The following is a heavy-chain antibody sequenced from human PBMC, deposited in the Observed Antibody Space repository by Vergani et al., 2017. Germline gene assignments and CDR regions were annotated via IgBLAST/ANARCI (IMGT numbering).Heavy chain of an antibody. D-gene: IGHD6-13*01. CDR2: INAGNGNT. J-gene: IGHJ4*02. CDR1: GYTFTSYA. CDR3: ARSIAAAGPIDY. Sequence: QVQLVQSGAEVKKPGASVKVSCKASGYTFTSYAMHWVRQAPGQRLEWMGWINAGNGNTKYSQKFQGRVTITRDTSASTAYMELSSLRSEDTAVYYCARSIAAAGPIDYWGQGTLVTVSS. V-gene: IGHV1-3*01.